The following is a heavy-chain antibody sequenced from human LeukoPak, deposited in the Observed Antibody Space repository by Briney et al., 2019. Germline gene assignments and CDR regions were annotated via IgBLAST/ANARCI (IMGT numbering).Heavy chain of an antibody. CDR1: GFTFSSYG. Sequence: GGSLRLSCAASGFTFSSYGMHWVRQAPGKGLEWVAVISYDGSNKYYADSVKGRFTISRDNSKNTLYLQMDSLRAEDTAVYYCAKDILLAHPAPDRYYYGSGCPDYWGQGTLVTVSS. D-gene: IGHD3-10*01. CDR3: AKDILLAHPAPDRYYYGSGCPDY. CDR2: ISYDGSNK. V-gene: IGHV3-30*18. J-gene: IGHJ4*02.